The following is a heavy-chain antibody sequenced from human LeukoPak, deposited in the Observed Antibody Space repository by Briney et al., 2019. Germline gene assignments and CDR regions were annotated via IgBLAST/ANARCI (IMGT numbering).Heavy chain of an antibody. CDR3: VRDVSRRIGMDV. CDR1: GFTFDEYG. CDR2: ISPGVSGYT. V-gene: IGHV3-21*06. Sequence: GRSLRLSCAASGFTFDEYGMHWVRQAPGKGLEWVSTISPGVSGYTWYAESVKGRFTISRDNPENSLYLQMDSLRADDTAVYYCVRDVSRRIGMDVWGQGTTVTVSS. D-gene: IGHD2/OR15-2a*01. J-gene: IGHJ6*02.